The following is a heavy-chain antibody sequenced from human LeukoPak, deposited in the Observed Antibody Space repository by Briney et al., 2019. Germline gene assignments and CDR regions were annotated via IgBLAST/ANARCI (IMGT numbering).Heavy chain of an antibody. D-gene: IGHD2-8*01. CDR3: ASNGYYCIEF. J-gene: IGHJ6*03. CDR2: IYHDGST. Sequence: PSETLSLTCTVSGGSISSSSYYWGWVRQAPGKGLEWIGEIYHDGSTNYNPSLKSRVTISIDKSRRQFSLRLNSVTAADTAVYYCASNGYYCIEFRGKGTTVTVSS. CDR1: GGSISSSSYY. V-gene: IGHV4-61*05.